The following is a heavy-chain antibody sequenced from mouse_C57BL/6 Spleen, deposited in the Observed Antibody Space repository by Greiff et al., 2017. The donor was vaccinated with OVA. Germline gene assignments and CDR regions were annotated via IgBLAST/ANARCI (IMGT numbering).Heavy chain of an antibody. CDR1: GYSITSGYY. CDR2: ISYDGSN. D-gene: IGHD1-1*01. Sequence: EVQRVESGPGLVKPSQSLSLTCSVTGYSITSGYYWNWIRQFPGNKLEWMGYISYDGSNNYNPSLKNRISITRDTSKNQFFLKLNSVTTEDTATYYCARGDYGSSYIFAYWGQGTLVTVSA. CDR3: ARGDYGSSYIFAY. J-gene: IGHJ3*01. V-gene: IGHV3-6*01.